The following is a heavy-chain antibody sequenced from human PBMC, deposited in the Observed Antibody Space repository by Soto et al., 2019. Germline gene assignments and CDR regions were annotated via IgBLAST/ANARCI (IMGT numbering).Heavy chain of an antibody. V-gene: IGHV3-23*01. Sequence: GGSLRLSCAASGFTFSSYAMSWVRQAPGKGLEWVSAISGSGGSTYYADSVKGRFTISRDNSKNTLYLQMNSLRAEDTAGCDGAKATHPPSALLRFLEAVDYWGQGTLVTVSS. CDR3: AKATHPPSALLRFLEAVDY. CDR1: GFTFSSYA. CDR2: ISGSGGST. D-gene: IGHD3-3*01. J-gene: IGHJ4*02.